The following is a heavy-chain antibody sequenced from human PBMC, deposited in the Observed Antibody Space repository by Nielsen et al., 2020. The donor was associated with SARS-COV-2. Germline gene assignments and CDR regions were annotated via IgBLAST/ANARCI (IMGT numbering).Heavy chain of an antibody. D-gene: IGHD5-18*01. CDR1: GGSIRSHY. CDR3: ARGGYSYLYFDD. V-gene: IGHV4-59*11. CDR2: FYYSGST. J-gene: IGHJ4*02. Sequence: SETLSLTCTVSGGSIRSHYWSRIRKSPGKALEWIGYFYYSGSTDYNPSLKSRVSISKDTSKNQFSLKLNSVTAADTAVYYCARGGYSYLYFDDWGQGTQVIVSS.